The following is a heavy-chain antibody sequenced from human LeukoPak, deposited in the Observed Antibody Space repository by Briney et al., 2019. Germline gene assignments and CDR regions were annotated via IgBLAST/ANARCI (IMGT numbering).Heavy chain of an antibody. Sequence: SETLSLTCAVHGGSFSGYYWSWIRQPPGKGLEWIGEINHSGSTNYNPSLKSRVTISVDTSKNQFSLKLSSVTAADTAVYYCAREGAYCGGDCYSYRPYNWFDPWGQGTLVTVSS. CDR3: AREGAYCGGDCYSYRPYNWFDP. V-gene: IGHV4-34*01. D-gene: IGHD2-21*02. CDR2: INHSGST. J-gene: IGHJ5*02. CDR1: GGSFSGYY.